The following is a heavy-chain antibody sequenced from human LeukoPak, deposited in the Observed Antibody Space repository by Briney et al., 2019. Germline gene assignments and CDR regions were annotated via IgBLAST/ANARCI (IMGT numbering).Heavy chain of an antibody. CDR2: INPNSGGT. CDR1: GYTFTRYY. J-gene: IGHJ4*02. V-gene: IGHV1-2*02. D-gene: IGHD2-2*01. CDR3: ARGRDIVVGY. Sequence: ASVRVSCTASGYTFTRYYMHWVRQAPGQGLEWMGWINPNSGGTNYAQKFQGRVTMTRDTSISTAYMELSRLRSDDTAVYCCARGRDIVVGYWGQGTLVTVSS.